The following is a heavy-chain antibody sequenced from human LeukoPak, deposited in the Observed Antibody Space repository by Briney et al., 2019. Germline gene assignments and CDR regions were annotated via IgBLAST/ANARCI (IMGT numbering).Heavy chain of an antibody. J-gene: IGHJ4*02. D-gene: IGHD1-26*01. V-gene: IGHV3-30*03. CDR2: ISYDGSNK. Sequence: GRSLRLSCAASGFTFSSYGMHWVRQAPGKGLEWVAVISYDGSNKYYADSVKGRFTVSRDNAKDSLYLQMNSLRDEDTAVNYCARNPAGIGDYLGQGTLVTVSS. CDR1: GFTFSSYG. CDR3: ARNPAGIGDY.